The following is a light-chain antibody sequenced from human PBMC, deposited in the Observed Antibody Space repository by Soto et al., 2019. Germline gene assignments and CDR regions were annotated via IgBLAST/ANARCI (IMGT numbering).Light chain of an antibody. CDR2: EVT. CDR3: SSYTSSSTLYV. V-gene: IGLV2-14*01. Sequence: QSALPQPASVSGSPGQSITISCTGTSSDVGGYNYVSWYKQHPGKAPKLMIYEVTKRPSGVSNRFSGSKSGNTASLTISGLQAEDEADYYCSSYTSSSTLYVFGTGTKLTVL. CDR1: SSDVGGYNY. J-gene: IGLJ1*01.